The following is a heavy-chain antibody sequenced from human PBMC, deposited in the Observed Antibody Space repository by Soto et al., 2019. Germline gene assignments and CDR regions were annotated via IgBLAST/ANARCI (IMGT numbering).Heavy chain of an antibody. D-gene: IGHD6-6*01. Sequence: PGRPLRLSCAASGFTFSGYWMHWVRQTPGKGPMWVSRINSGGTIIDYADSVEGRFTISRDNANNALFLQMNSLRDEDTAVYYCARGSRGGSSPYTWFDPWGQGTLVTVSS. V-gene: IGHV3-74*01. CDR1: GFTFSGYW. CDR3: ARGSRGGSSPYTWFDP. J-gene: IGHJ5*02. CDR2: INSGGTII.